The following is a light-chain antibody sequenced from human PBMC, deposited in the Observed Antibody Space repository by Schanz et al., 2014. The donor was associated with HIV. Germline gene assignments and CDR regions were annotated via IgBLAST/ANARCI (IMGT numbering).Light chain of an antibody. CDR3: HQYGSSRGT. Sequence: EIVLTQSPDTLSLSPGERATLSCRASQTVSSSSLAWYQQKPGQSPRLLIYRASTGATGVPARFSGSGSETEFTLTISSLQSEDFAVYYCHQYGSSRGTFGGGTKVELK. J-gene: IGKJ4*01. CDR1: QTVSSSS. CDR2: RAS. V-gene: IGKV3-20*01.